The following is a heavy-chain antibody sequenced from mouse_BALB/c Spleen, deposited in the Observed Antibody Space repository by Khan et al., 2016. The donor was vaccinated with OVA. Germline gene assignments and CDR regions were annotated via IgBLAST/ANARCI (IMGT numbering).Heavy chain of an antibody. J-gene: IGHJ3*01. CDR1: GFIFSSYS. CDR2: ISSGGDYT. D-gene: IGHD4-1*01. V-gene: IGHV5-6*01. Sequence: EVQLQESGGDLVKPGGSLKLSCAASGFIFSSYSMSWVRQTPDKRLEWVATISSGGDYTYYPDNVKGRFTISRDNAKNTLYLQMSSLKSEDTAMYYCASGLTGSFAYWGQGTLVTVSA. CDR3: ASGLTGSFAY.